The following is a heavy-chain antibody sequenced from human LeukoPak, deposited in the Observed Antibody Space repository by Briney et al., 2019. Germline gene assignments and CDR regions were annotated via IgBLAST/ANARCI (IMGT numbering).Heavy chain of an antibody. J-gene: IGHJ4*02. CDR1: GFTFSSYS. CDR3: ARGRYYYGSGSYTDYFGY. D-gene: IGHD3-10*01. CDR2: ISSSSAI. V-gene: IGHV3-48*02. Sequence: GGSLRLSCAAYGFTFSSYSMNWVRQAPGKGLEWVSYISSSSAIYYADSMKGRFTLSRDNAKNSLYLQMNSLRDEDTAVYYCARGRYYYGSGSYTDYFGYWGQGTLVTVSS.